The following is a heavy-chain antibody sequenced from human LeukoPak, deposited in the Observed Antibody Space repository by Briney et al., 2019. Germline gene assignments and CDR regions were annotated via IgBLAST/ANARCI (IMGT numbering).Heavy chain of an antibody. CDR1: GFTVSSNY. Sequence: GGSLRLSCAASGFTVSSNYMSWVRQAPGKGLEWVSVTYSGGSTYYADSVKGRFTISRDTSKNTLYLQMNSLRAADTAVYYCATIRGYHYGLYYWGQGTLVTVSS. V-gene: IGHV3-53*01. J-gene: IGHJ4*02. CDR3: ATIRGYHYGLYY. D-gene: IGHD5-18*01. CDR2: TYSGGST.